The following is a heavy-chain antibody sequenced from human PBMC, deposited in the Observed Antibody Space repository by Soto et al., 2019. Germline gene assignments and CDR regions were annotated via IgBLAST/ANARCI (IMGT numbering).Heavy chain of an antibody. CDR2: IKYDGSNT. J-gene: IGHJ4*02. Sequence: GGSLRRSCAASGFTFSSYWMHWVRQAPGKGLVWLSRIKYDGSNTYYADCVKGRFTSTRDNAKNTVYLQMNSLRAEDTAVYYCVRSDYPGEYWGQGTLVTVSS. D-gene: IGHD4-17*01. V-gene: IGHV3-74*01. CDR3: VRSDYPGEY. CDR1: GFTFSSYW.